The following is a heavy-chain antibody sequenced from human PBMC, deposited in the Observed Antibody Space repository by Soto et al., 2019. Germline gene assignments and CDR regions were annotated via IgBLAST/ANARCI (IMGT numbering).Heavy chain of an antibody. CDR2: INHSGST. V-gene: IGHV4-34*01. J-gene: IGHJ4*02. Sequence: SETLSLTCAVYGGSFSGYYWSWIRQPPGKGLEWIGEINHSGSTNYNPSLKSRVTISVDTSKNQFSLKLSSVTAADTAVYYCASYDSSGYYPKFDYWGQGTLVTVSS. CDR1: GGSFSGYY. D-gene: IGHD3-22*01. CDR3: ASYDSSGYYPKFDY.